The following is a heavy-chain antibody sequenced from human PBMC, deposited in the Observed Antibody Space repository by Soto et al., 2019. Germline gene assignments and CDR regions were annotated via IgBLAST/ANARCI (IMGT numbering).Heavy chain of an antibody. Sequence: QVQLQESGPGLVKPSETLSLTCTVSGGSISSYYWSWIRQPPGKGLEWIGYIYYSGSTNYNPSLKRRVTISVDTSKNQFSLKLSSVTAADTAVYFCARRTYGAEDYWGQGTLVTVSS. V-gene: IGHV4-59*08. CDR2: IYYSGST. CDR3: ARRTYGAEDY. CDR1: GGSISSYY. J-gene: IGHJ4*02. D-gene: IGHD4-17*01.